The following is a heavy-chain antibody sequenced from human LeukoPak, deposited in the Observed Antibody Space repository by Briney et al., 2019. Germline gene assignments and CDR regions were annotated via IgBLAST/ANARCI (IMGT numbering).Heavy chain of an antibody. CDR3: ARILSSSGYYYEDAFDI. CDR1: GGTFSSYA. CDR2: IIPIFGTA. Sequence: SVKVSCKASGGTFSSYAISWVRQAPGQGLEWMGGIIPIFGTANYARKFQGRVTITADKSTSTAYMELSSLRSEDTAVYYCARILSSSGYYYEDAFDIWGQGTMVTVSS. D-gene: IGHD3-22*01. J-gene: IGHJ3*02. V-gene: IGHV1-69*06.